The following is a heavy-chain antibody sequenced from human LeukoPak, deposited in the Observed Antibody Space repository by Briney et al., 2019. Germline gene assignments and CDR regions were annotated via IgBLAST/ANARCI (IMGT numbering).Heavy chain of an antibody. D-gene: IGHD2-2*01. Sequence: SETLSLTCTVSGGSISSGDYYWSWIRQPPGKGLEWIGYIYYSGSTYYNPSLKSRVTISVDTSENQFSLKLSSVTAADTAVYYCARDMCSSTSCYDAFDIWGQGTMVTVSS. V-gene: IGHV4-30-4*08. CDR3: ARDMCSSTSCYDAFDI. CDR2: IYYSGST. CDR1: GGSISSGDYY. J-gene: IGHJ3*02.